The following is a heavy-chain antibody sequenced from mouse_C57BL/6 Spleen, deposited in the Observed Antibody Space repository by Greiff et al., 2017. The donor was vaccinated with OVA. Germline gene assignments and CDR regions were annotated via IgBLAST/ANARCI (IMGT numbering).Heavy chain of an antibody. CDR1: GYTFTSYW. J-gene: IGHJ4*01. CDR3: ARRSREMDY. D-gene: IGHD3-1*01. CDR2: IYPGSGST. Sequence: QVQLQQSGAELVKPGASVKMSCKASGYTFTSYWITWVKQRPGQGLEWIGDIYPGSGSTNYNEKFKGKATLTVDTSSSNAYMHLSSLTSEDSAVYFCARRSREMDYWGQGTTVTVSS. V-gene: IGHV1-55*01.